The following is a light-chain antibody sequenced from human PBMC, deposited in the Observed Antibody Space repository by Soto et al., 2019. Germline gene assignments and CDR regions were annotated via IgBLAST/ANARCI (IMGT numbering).Light chain of an antibody. CDR1: HSVSRTY. CDR2: GAS. V-gene: IGKV3D-15*01. CDR3: QQYKNWPPIT. J-gene: IGKJ5*01. Sequence: EIVLTQSPGTPSLSPGERATLSCRASHSVSRTYLAWYQQKPGQAPRLLIFGASDRATGTPDRFSGSGSGTEFTLTISSLQSEDFAVYYCQQYKNWPPITFGQGTRLEIK.